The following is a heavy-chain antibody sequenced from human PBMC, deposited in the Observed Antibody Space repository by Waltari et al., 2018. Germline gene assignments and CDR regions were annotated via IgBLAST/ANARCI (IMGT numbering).Heavy chain of an antibody. J-gene: IGHJ4*02. CDR2: IYHSGST. CDR3: ERRGAVAGLGGDY. Sequence: QVQLQESGPGLVKPSETLSLTCAVSGYSISSGYYWGWIRQPPGKGLEWIGSIYHSGSTYYNPSLKSRVTISVDTSKNQFALKLSCVTAADTAVYYCERRGAVAGLGGDYWGQGTLVTVSS. D-gene: IGHD6-19*01. CDR1: GYSISSGYY. V-gene: IGHV4-38-2*01.